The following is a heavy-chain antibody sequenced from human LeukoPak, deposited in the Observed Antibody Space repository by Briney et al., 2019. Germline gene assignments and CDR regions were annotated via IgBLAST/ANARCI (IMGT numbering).Heavy chain of an antibody. V-gene: IGHV1-69*01. D-gene: IGHD3-22*01. CDR2: IIPIFGTA. CDR1: GFTFSSYA. Sequence: GGSLRLSCAASGFTFSSYAISWVRQAPGQGLEWMGGIIPIFGTANYAQKFQGRVTITADESTSTAYMELSSLRSEDTGVYYCARETPYYYDSSGSYDYWGQGTLVTVSS. J-gene: IGHJ4*02. CDR3: ARETPYYYDSSGSYDY.